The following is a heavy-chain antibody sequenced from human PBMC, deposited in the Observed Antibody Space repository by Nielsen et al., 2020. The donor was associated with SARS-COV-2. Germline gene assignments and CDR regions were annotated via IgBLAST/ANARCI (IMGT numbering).Heavy chain of an antibody. V-gene: IGHV4-59*08. CDR2: IHYSGRT. Sequence: SETLSLTCTVSGGSIGSYYWSWTRQPPGKGPEWIGYIHYSGRTTYNPSLKSRVTISIDTSKNQFSLKLTSVTAADTAVYYCARPPDTWGQGTMVAVSS. J-gene: IGHJ3*01. CDR1: GGSIGSYY. CDR3: ARPPDT.